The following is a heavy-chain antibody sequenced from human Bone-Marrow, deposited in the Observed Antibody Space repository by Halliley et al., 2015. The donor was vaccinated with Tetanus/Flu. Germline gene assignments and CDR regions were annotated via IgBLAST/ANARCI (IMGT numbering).Heavy chain of an antibody. D-gene: IGHD1-1*01. CDR2: MVGNGDST. Sequence: GSGMVGNGDSTYNGDPVRGRFTIPRDIPKSTVYLQMNSLTANDTAVYYCAPRRSVGTTYFEYWGQGTLVTVSS. J-gene: IGHJ4*02. CDR3: APRRSVGTTYFEY. V-gene: IGHV3-23*01.